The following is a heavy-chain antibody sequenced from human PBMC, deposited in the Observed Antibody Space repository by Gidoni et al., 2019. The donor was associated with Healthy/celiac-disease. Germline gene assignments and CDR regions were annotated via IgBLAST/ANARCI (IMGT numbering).Heavy chain of an antibody. D-gene: IGHD2-15*01. CDR1: GFTFADYA. Sequence: EVQLVESGGGLVQPGRSLRLSCAASGFTFADYAMHWVRQAPGKGLEWVSGISWNSGSIGYADSVKGRFTISRDNAKNSLYLQMNSLRAEDTALYYCAKDMNGGKGGSCYDYWGQGTLVTVSS. CDR3: AKDMNGGKGGSCYDY. V-gene: IGHV3-9*01. CDR2: ISWNSGSI. J-gene: IGHJ4*02.